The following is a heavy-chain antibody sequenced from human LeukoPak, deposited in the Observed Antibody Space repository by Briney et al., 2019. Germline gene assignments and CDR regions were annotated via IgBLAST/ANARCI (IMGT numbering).Heavy chain of an antibody. CDR3: AKSNGYGLVDI. CDR1: GGTFSSYA. CDR2: IIPIFGTA. Sequence: SVKVSCKASGGTFSSYAISWVRQAPGQGLEWMGGIIPIFGTANYAQKLQGRVTMTTDTSTSTAYMELRSLRSDDTAVYYCAKSNGYGLVDIWGQGTMVTVSS. J-gene: IGHJ3*02. D-gene: IGHD3-10*01. V-gene: IGHV1-69*05.